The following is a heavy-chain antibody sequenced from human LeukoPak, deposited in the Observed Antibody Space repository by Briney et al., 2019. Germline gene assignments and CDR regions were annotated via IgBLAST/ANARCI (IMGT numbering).Heavy chain of an antibody. V-gene: IGHV3-7*03. Sequence: ETLSLTCTVSGGSISSGGYYWSWIRQAPGKGLEWVANIKQDGSEKYYVDSVKGRFTISRDNAKNSLYLQMNSLRAEDTAVYYCARDRVLTGYVANYYYGMDVWGQGTTVTVSS. CDR1: GGSISSGGYY. J-gene: IGHJ6*02. CDR3: ARDRVLTGYVANYYYGMDV. D-gene: IGHD3-9*01. CDR2: IKQDGSEK.